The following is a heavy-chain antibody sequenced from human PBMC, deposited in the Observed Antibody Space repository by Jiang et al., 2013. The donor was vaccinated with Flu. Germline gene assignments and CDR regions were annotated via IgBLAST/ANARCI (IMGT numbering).Heavy chain of an antibody. J-gene: IGHJ5*02. CDR3: ARVSEGYCSSTSCYGFDP. D-gene: IGHD2-2*01. V-gene: IGHV4-59*11. Sequence: GLVKPSETLSLTCTVSGGSISSHYWSWIRQPPGRGLEWIGYIYYSGSTNYNPSLKSRVTISVDTSKSHFSLKLTSVTAADTAVYYCARVSEGYCSSTSCYGFDPWGQGTLVTVSS. CDR2: IYYSGST. CDR1: GGSISSHY.